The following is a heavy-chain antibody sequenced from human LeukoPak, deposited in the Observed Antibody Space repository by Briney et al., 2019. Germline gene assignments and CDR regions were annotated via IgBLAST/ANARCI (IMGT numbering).Heavy chain of an antibody. CDR2: IHYTGIT. CDR3: ARGSGSYLN. D-gene: IGHD1-26*01. Sequence: PSETLSLTCTVSGGSISSSGFYWGWIRQPPGKGLEWIGNIHYTGITSYSPSLKSRVTISVDTSKNQFSLRLSSVTAADTAVYYCARGSGSYLNWGQGTLVTVSS. CDR1: GGSISSSGFY. V-gene: IGHV4-39*01. J-gene: IGHJ4*02.